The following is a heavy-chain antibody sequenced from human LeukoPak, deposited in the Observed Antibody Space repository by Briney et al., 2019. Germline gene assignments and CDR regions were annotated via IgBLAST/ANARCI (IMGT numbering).Heavy chain of an antibody. CDR1: GYTFTGYY. D-gene: IGHD3-9*01. Sequence: GASVRLSCKASGYTFTGYYMHWVRQAPGQGLEWMGWINPNSGGTNYAQKFQGRVTMTRDTSISTAYMELSRLRSDDTAVYYCARDRIRYFDWLFEAFDIWGQGTMVTVSS. CDR2: INPNSGGT. V-gene: IGHV1-2*02. CDR3: ARDRIRYFDWLFEAFDI. J-gene: IGHJ3*02.